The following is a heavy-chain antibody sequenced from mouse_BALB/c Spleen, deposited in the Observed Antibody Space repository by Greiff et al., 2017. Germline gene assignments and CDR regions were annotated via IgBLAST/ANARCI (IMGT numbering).Heavy chain of an antibody. CDR2: INPYNGDT. CDR3: GTGYYYGSSPFAY. Sequence: VQLKQSGPELVKPGASVKISCKASGYSFTGYFMNWVKQSHGKSLEWIGRINPYNGDTFYNQKFKGKATLTVDKSSSTAHMELLSLTSEDSAVYYCGTGYYYGSSPFAYWGQGTLVTVSA. V-gene: IGHV1-37*01. J-gene: IGHJ3*01. D-gene: IGHD1-1*01. CDR1: GYSFTGYF.